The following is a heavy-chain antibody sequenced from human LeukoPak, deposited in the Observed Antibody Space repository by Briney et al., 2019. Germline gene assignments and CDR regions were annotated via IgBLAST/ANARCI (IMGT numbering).Heavy chain of an antibody. D-gene: IGHD4-17*01. CDR1: GGSISSGSYY. CDR2: IYTSGST. Sequence: PSETLSLTCTVSGGSISSGSYYWSWIRQPAGKGLEWIGRIYTSGSTNYNPSLKSRVTISVDTSKNQFSLKLSSVTAADTAVYYCARVADYGDPKWSWFDPWGQGTLVTVSS. V-gene: IGHV4-61*02. CDR3: ARVADYGDPKWSWFDP. J-gene: IGHJ5*02.